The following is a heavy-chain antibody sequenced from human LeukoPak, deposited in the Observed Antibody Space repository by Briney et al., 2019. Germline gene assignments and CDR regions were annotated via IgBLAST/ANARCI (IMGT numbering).Heavy chain of an antibody. CDR3: ARDRAEGTRCFDN. Sequence: GGSLRLSCAASGFTFTSYAMHWARQAPGKGLEWVAYVRYDGTNEYYADFVQGRFRISRDNSKKTLYLQMTSLRPEDTAIYYCARDRAEGTRCFDNWGQGILVTVSS. CDR2: VRYDGTNE. D-gene: IGHD3-10*01. J-gene: IGHJ4*02. CDR1: GFTFTSYA. V-gene: IGHV3-30*02.